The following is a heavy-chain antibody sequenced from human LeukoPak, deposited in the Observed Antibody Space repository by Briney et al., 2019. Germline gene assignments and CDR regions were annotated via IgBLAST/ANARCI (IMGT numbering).Heavy chain of an antibody. Sequence: GGSLRLSCAVSGFTFCSYEMNWVREAPGEGLGWGSYISGRVSIIYYEDSMKGRFTTSRHNPKNSLYLQMNSLRAEDTAIYYCAREYASSSRNVFDYSGPGTLVTVSS. V-gene: IGHV3-48*03. D-gene: IGHD6-6*01. CDR2: ISGRVSII. CDR3: AREYASSSRNVFDY. J-gene: IGHJ4*02. CDR1: GFTFCSYE.